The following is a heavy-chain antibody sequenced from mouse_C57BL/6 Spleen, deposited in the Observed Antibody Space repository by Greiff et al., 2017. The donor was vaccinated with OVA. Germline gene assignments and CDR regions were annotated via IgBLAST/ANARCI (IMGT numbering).Heavy chain of an antibody. D-gene: IGHD2-12*01. CDR1: GYTFTSYW. Sequence: VQLQQPGAELVKPGASVKLSCKASGYTFTSYWMHWVKQRPGQGLEWIGMIHPNSGSTNYNEKFKSKATLTVDNSSSTAYMQLSSLTSEDSAVYYCARKGALRLDYFDYWGQGTTLTVSS. CDR2: IHPNSGST. V-gene: IGHV1-64*01. CDR3: ARKGALRLDYFDY. J-gene: IGHJ2*01.